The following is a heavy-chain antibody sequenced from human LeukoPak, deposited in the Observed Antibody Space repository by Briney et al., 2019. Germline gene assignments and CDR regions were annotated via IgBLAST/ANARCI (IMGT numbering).Heavy chain of an antibody. CDR3: ARDKIVVVVSTTLPEI. Sequence: GGSLRLSCAASEFTFSSYAMSWVRQAPGEGLEWVSAISGSGGSTYYADSVKGRFTISRDNSKSTLYLQMNSLRAEDTAVYYCARDKIVVVVSTTLPEIWGQGTMVTVSS. CDR1: EFTFSSYA. V-gene: IGHV3-23*01. D-gene: IGHD2-15*01. CDR2: ISGSGGST. J-gene: IGHJ3*02.